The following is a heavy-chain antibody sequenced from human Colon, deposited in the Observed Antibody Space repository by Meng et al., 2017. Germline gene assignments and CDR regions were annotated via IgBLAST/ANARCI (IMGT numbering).Heavy chain of an antibody. CDR3: ARRNTRNSGGGNNY. J-gene: IGHJ4*02. D-gene: IGHD3-10*01. Sequence: QGEVGEVRARLVSPSVTLPPTCAASGASSSSNYWGTWVPPPPGKGLEWIGEINQSGRTSYVPSLKSRITISVDKSNNLLSLKLNSVTAADTAMYYCARRNTRNSGGGNNYWGQGTLVTVSS. CDR2: INQSGRT. V-gene: IGHV4-4*02. CDR1: GASSSSNYW.